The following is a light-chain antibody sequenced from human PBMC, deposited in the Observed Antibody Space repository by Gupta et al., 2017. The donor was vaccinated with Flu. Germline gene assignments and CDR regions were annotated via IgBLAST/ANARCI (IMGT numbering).Light chain of an antibody. CDR3: SSDACNTYV. Sequence: QSALTQPPSASGSPGQSVTISCTGTSSDVGGYDYVSSYQQHPGKAPKVMIDEVSKRPSGVPDRFSGSKSVNSASQTVSGLQAEDEADYYCSSDACNTYVFGTGTKFTVL. J-gene: IGLJ1*01. CDR1: SSDVGGYDY. V-gene: IGLV2-8*01. CDR2: EVS.